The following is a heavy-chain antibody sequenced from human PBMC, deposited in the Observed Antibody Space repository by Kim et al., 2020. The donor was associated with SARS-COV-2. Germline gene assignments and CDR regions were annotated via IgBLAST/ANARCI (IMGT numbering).Heavy chain of an antibody. CDR3: ARVICGGVDCFYVAERPTTDIDY. J-gene: IGHJ4*02. V-gene: IGHV4-39*07. D-gene: IGHD2-21*01. CDR1: GGSISSSSYY. Sequence: SETLSLTCTVSGGSISSSSYYWGWIRQPPGKGLEWIGSIYYSGSTYYNPSLKSRVTISVDTSKNQFSLKLSSVTAADTAVYYCARVICGGVDCFYVAERPTTDIDYWGQGTLVTVSS. CDR2: IYYSGST.